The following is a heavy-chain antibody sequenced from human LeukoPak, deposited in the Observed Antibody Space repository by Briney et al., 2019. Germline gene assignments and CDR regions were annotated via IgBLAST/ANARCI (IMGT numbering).Heavy chain of an antibody. V-gene: IGHV4-4*02. D-gene: IGHD2-15*01. Sequence: PSETLSLTCTVSGDSISSSNWWSWVRQPPGKGLEWIGEIYHSGSTDYNPSLNNRVTVSVDISRTRFSLDVTSVTAADTAVYYCARRIRRPTDNWFDPWGQGILVTVSS. CDR2: IYHSGST. J-gene: IGHJ5*02. CDR1: GDSISSSNW. CDR3: ARRIRRPTDNWFDP.